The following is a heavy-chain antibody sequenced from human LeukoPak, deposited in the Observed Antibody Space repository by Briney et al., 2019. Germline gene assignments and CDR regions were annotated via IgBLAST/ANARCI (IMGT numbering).Heavy chain of an antibody. CDR3: ARDRARFDP. CDR2: IYHSGST. D-gene: IGHD3-10*01. V-gene: IGHV4-30-2*01. Sequence: PSQTLSLTCTVSGGSISSGSYYWSWIRQPAGKGLEWIGYIYHSGSTYYNPSLKSRVTISVDRSKNQFSLKLSSVTAADTAVYYCARDRARFDPWGQGTLVTVSS. J-gene: IGHJ5*02. CDR1: GGSISSGSYY.